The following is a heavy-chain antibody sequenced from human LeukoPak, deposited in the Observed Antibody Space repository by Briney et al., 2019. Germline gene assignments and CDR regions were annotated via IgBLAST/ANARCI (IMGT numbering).Heavy chain of an antibody. Sequence: SETLSLTCSVSGGSIRSNYWNWIRQPPGKGLEWIGYIYHSRSTNYNPSLKSRVTISVDTSKNQFSLKLNSVTAADTAVYFCARAVRNNYYYYYMDVWGKGTTVTVS. V-gene: IGHV4-59*01. J-gene: IGHJ6*03. CDR2: IYHSRST. CDR1: GGSIRSNY. CDR3: ARAVRNNYYYYYMDV.